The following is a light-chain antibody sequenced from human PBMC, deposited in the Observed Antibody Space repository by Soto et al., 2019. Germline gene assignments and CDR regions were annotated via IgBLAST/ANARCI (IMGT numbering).Light chain of an antibody. CDR1: QDIRSD. CDR3: QQSYSTPPT. J-gene: IGKJ1*01. V-gene: IGKV1-39*01. CDR2: DAS. Sequence: QMTQSPSSLSASVGDSITITCRASQDIRSDLGWYQQKPGRAPKLLIYDASSLQGGVPSRFSGSGSGTDFTLTISSLQPEDFATYYCQQSYSTPPTFGQGTKVDIK.